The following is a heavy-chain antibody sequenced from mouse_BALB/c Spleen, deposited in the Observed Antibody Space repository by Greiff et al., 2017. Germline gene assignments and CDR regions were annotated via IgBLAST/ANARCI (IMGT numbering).Heavy chain of an antibody. D-gene: IGHD2-13*01. V-gene: IGHV1-18*01. Sequence: VQLKESGPELVKPGASVKIPCKASGYTFTDYNMDWVKQSHGKSLEWIGDINPNNGGTIYNQKFKGKATLTVDKSSSTAYMELRSLTSEDTAVYYCAMTGFAYWGQGTLVTVSA. CDR3: AMTGFAY. CDR1: GYTFTDYN. J-gene: IGHJ3*01. CDR2: INPNNGGT.